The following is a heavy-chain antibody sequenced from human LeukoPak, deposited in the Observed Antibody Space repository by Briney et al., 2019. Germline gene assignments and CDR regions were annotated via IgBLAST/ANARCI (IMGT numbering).Heavy chain of an antibody. CDR2: INHSGST. D-gene: IGHD2-15*01. J-gene: IGHJ4*02. CDR3: ATQPLYCSGGSCYFDY. V-gene: IGHV4-34*01. CDR1: GGSFSGYY. Sequence: SETLCLTCAVYGGSFSGYYWSWIRQPPGKGLEWIGEINHSGSTNYNPSLKSRVTISVDTSKNQFSLKLSSVTAADTAVYYCATQPLYCSGGSCYFDYWGQGTLVTVSS.